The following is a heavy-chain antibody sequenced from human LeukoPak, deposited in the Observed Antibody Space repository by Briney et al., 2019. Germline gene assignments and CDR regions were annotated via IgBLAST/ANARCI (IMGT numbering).Heavy chain of an antibody. Sequence: ASVKVSCKASGYTFTGYYMHWVRQAPGQGLEWMGWINPNSGGTNYAQKFQDRVTMTRDTSISTAYMELSRLRSDDTAVYYCARDGDYGDYFDWFDPWGQGTLVTVSS. CDR3: ARDGDYGDYFDWFDP. CDR2: INPNSGGT. V-gene: IGHV1-2*02. D-gene: IGHD4-17*01. CDR1: GYTFTGYY. J-gene: IGHJ5*02.